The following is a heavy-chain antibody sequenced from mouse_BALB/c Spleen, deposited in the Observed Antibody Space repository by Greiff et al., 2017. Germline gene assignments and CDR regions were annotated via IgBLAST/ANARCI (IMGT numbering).Heavy chain of an antibody. CDR2: ILPGSGST. V-gene: IGHV1-9*01. J-gene: IGHJ3*01. CDR3: ARGYFPWFAY. Sequence: QVQLKESGAELMKPGASVKISCKATGYTFSSYWIEWVKQRPGHGLEWIGEILPGSGSTNYNEKFKGKATFTADTSSNTAYMQLSSLTSEDSAVYYCARGYFPWFAYWGQGTLVTVSA. D-gene: IGHD2-3*01. CDR1: GYTFSSYW.